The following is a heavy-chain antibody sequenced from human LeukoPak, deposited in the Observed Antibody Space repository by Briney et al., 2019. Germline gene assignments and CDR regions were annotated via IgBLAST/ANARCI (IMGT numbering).Heavy chain of an antibody. CDR1: GYSFTSYW. CDR3: ARHIRPDSDYLYFYYMDV. Sequence: GESLKISCKGSGYSFTSYWIGWVRQMPGKGLEWMGIIYPGDSDTRYSPSFQGQVTISADKSISTAYLQWSSLKASDSAIYYCARHIRPDSDYLYFYYMDVWGKGTTVTVSS. D-gene: IGHD4-11*01. J-gene: IGHJ6*03. CDR2: IYPGDSDT. V-gene: IGHV5-51*01.